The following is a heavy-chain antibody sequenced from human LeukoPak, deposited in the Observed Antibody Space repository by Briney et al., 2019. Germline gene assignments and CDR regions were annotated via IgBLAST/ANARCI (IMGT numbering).Heavy chain of an antibody. J-gene: IGHJ4*02. Sequence: GGSLRLSCAASGFTVSDNFMTWVRQAPGKGLEWVSVICISGGTYYADSVKGRFTISRDKSKNTLYLEMNSLRVEDTAMYYCARHIRSSGWYSDYWGQGTLVTVSS. CDR1: GFTVSDNF. D-gene: IGHD6-19*01. CDR3: ARHIRSSGWYSDY. CDR2: ICISGGT. V-gene: IGHV3-53*01.